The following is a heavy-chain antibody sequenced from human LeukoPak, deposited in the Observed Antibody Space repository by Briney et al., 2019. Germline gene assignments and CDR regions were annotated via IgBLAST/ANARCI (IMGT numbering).Heavy chain of an antibody. CDR3: AKDFSSWGPSGMDV. CDR2: ISAAGGTT. Sequence: GGSLRLSCAASGMTVSINYMSCVRQAPGKGLEWVSGISAAGGTTYYTDSVKGRFTISRDNSKNTLYLQMNSLRAADTAVYYCAKDFSSWGPSGMDVWGQGTTVTVSS. CDR1: GMTVSINY. J-gene: IGHJ6*02. D-gene: IGHD1-26*01. V-gene: IGHV3-23*01.